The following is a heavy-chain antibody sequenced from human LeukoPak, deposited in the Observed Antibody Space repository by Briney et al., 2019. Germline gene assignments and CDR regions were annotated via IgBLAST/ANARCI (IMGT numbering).Heavy chain of an antibody. CDR1: GFTFSSYA. CDR3: TRDVRHSYGPPSDY. D-gene: IGHD5-18*01. V-gene: IGHV3-49*04. CDR2: IRSKGYGGTT. Sequence: GGSLRLSCAASGFTFSSYAMSWVRQAPGKGLEWVGFIRSKGYGGTTEYAASVKGRFTISRDDFKSVAYLQMNSLITEDTAVYYCTRDVRHSYGPPSDYWGQGTLVIVSS. J-gene: IGHJ4*02.